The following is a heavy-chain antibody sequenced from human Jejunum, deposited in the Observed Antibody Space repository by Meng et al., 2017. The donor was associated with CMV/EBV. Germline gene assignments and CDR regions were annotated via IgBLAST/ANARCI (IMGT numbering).Heavy chain of an antibody. CDR3: ARGRRNEPLFDY. D-gene: IGHD1-14*01. Sequence: QVQLVQSGAEVKKPGSSVKAAGKTSGDSFSTQTFSWVRQAPGQGLEWMGGLIAVFDKTKAAPRFQDRVTFTADESTSTAYMELSSLTFDDTAVYFCARGRRNEPLFDYWGQGTLVTVSS. J-gene: IGHJ4*02. CDR2: LIAVFDKT. CDR1: GDSFSTQT. V-gene: IGHV1-69*13.